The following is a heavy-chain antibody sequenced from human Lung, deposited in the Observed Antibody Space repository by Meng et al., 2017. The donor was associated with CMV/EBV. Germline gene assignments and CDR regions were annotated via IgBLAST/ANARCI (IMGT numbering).Heavy chain of an antibody. CDR3: ARWVAVVPAARYYFYYYGMYV. Sequence: GSLRLSCAVYNGSFSGYYWSWIRQPPGKGLEWIGEINHSGSTNYNPSLESRVTISVDTSKNQFSLKLSSVTAADTAVYYCARWVAVVPAARYYFYYYGMYVWGQGTTVTVSS. V-gene: IGHV4-34*01. CDR2: INHSGST. CDR1: NGSFSGYY. D-gene: IGHD2-2*01. J-gene: IGHJ6*02.